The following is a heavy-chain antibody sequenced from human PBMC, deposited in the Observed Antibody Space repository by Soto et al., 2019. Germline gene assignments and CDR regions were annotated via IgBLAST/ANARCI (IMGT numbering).Heavy chain of an antibody. CDR1: GGTFSSYA. CDR2: IIPIFGTA. D-gene: IGHD3-10*01. V-gene: IGHV1-69*01. J-gene: IGHJ6*02. CDR3: ARGYYGSGSYYPKNYYYYGIDV. Sequence: QVQLLQSGAEVKKPGSSVKVSCKASGGTFSSYAISWVRQAPGQGLEWMGGIIPIFGTANYAQKFQGRVTITADESTSTAYMELSSLRSEDTAVYYCARGYYGSGSYYPKNYYYYGIDVWGQGTTVTVSS.